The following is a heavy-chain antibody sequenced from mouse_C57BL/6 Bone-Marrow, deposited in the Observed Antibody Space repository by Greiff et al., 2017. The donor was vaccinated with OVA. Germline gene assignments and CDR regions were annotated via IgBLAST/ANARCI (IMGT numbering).Heavy chain of an antibody. CDR1: GFTFSSYA. V-gene: IGHV5-4*01. Sequence: DVHLVESGGGLVKPGGSLKLSCAASGFTFSSYAMSWVRQTPEKRLEWVATISDGGSYTYYPDNVKGRFTISRDNAKNNLYLQMSHLKSEDTAMYYCARGGYSFPSWFAYWGQGTLVTVSA. D-gene: IGHD2-12*01. CDR3: ARGGYSFPSWFAY. J-gene: IGHJ3*01. CDR2: ISDGGSYT.